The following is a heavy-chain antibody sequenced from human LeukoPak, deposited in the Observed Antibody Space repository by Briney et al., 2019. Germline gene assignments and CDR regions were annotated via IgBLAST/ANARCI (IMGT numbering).Heavy chain of an antibody. D-gene: IGHD2-2*02. V-gene: IGHV4-34*01. CDR3: ARRLPYCSSTSCYKSYYYMDV. J-gene: IGHJ6*03. CDR1: GGSFSGYY. CDR2: INHSGST. Sequence: PSETLSLTCAVYGGSFSGYYWSWIRQPPGKGLEWIGEINHSGSTNYNPSLKSRVTISVDTSKNQFSLKLSSVTAADTAVYYCARRLPYCSSTSCYKSYYYMDVWGKGTTVTISS.